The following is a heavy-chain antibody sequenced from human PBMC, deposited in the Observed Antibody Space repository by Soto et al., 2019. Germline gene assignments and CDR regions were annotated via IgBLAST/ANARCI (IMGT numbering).Heavy chain of an antibody. Sequence: NPSETLSLTCAVSGYSISSSNWWGWIRQPPGKGLEWIGYIYYSGTTYYNPSLKSRVTMSVDTSKNQFSLKLTSVTAVDTAVYYCARREIQGPIDYWGQGTLFTVSS. CDR2: IYYSGTT. V-gene: IGHV4-28*01. CDR1: GYSISSSNW. J-gene: IGHJ4*02. D-gene: IGHD1-26*01. CDR3: ARREIQGPIDY.